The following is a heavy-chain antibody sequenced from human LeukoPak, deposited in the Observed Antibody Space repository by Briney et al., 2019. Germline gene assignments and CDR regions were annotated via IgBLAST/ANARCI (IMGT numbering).Heavy chain of an antibody. Sequence: TGGSLRLSCATSGFSFTDYPMNWVRQAPGRGLEWISNIRTTAEGAKYAYYADSVKGRVTISRDDGKNTLYLHMNSLRDDDTAVYYCATDQRYAFDYWGQGILDTVSS. CDR2: IRTTAEGAKYA. CDR1: GFSFTDYP. J-gene: IGHJ4*02. D-gene: IGHD3-9*01. CDR3: ATDQRYAFDY. V-gene: IGHV3-48*02.